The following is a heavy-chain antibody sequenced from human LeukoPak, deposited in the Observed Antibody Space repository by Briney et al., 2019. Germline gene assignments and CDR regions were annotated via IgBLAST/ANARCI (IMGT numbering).Heavy chain of an antibody. CDR2: ISPNSGGT. CDR3: AKNRAGDYADY. D-gene: IGHD4-17*01. J-gene: IGHJ4*02. CDR1: GYTLTDYY. V-gene: IGHV1-2*06. Sequence: GASVKISCKASGYTLTDYYVHWVRQAPGQGLEWMGRISPNSGGTNYAQKFRGRLTATRDTSLSTAYMELSSLRSDDTAVYYCAKNRAGDYADYWGQGTLVTVSS.